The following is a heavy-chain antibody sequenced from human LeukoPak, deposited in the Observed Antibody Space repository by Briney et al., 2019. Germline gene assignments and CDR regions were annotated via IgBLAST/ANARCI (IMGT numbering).Heavy chain of an antibody. CDR3: ARGVERFGDNWAFDP. CDR1: GYSISRNYY. V-gene: IGHV4-38-2*01. J-gene: IGHJ5*02. D-gene: IGHD1-1*01. CDR2: ISHSGNT. Sequence: SETLSLTCDVSGYSISRNYYWGWIRQSPEKGLEWIGSISHSGNTYYSPSLKSRIAISTDTSKNQFSLKLTSVRAADTAVYYRARGVERFGDNWAFDPWGQGTMVT.